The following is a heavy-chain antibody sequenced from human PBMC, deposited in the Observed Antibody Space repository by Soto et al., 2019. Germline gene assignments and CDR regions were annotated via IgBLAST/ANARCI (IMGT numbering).Heavy chain of an antibody. D-gene: IGHD6-13*01. J-gene: IGHJ3*01. CDR2: ISNDGSDK. CDR3: AKDQARAASHGID. V-gene: IGHV3-30*18. Sequence: QVQLVGSGGGVVQPGRSLRLSCAASGFTFNNYGMHWARQAPGKGLEWVAAISNDGSDKYYSDSVKGRLTISRDNSKNTVFLQMSNLRAEDTAVYYCAKDQARAASHGIDWGQGTMVTVSS. CDR1: GFTFNNYG.